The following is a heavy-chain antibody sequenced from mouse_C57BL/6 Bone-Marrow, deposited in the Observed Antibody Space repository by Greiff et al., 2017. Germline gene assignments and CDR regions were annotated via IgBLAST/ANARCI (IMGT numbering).Heavy chain of an antibody. CDR1: GYTFTSYG. V-gene: IGHV1-81*01. D-gene: IGHD1-1*01. CDR2: IYPRSGNT. Sequence: QVQLKQSGAELVRPGASVKLSCKASGYTFTSYGISWVKQRPGQGLEWIGEIYPRSGNTYYNEKFKGKATLTADKSSSTAYMELRSLTSEDSAVYFCERYDGSSAWYFDVWGTGNAVTVSS. J-gene: IGHJ1*03. CDR3: ERYDGSSAWYFDV.